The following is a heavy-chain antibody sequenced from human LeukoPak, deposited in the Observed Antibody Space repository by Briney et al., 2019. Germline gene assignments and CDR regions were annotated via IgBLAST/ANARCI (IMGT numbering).Heavy chain of an antibody. CDR1: GFSFSSYS. D-gene: IGHD2/OR15-2a*01. CDR2: ISGDGNAK. J-gene: IGHJ4*02. CDR3: ARDYVYAFDY. Sequence: GGSLRLSCAASGFSFSSYSINWVRQAPGKGLEWVSYISGDGNAKHYTDSVKGRFTVSRDNAKNALYLQMNSLRAEDTAVYFCARDYVYAFDYWGQGTLVTVSS. V-gene: IGHV3-48*01.